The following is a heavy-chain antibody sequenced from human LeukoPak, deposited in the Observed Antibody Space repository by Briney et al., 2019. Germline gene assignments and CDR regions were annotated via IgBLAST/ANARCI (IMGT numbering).Heavy chain of an antibody. CDR2: ISSSSSYI. CDR1: GFTFSSYS. V-gene: IGHV3-21*01. CDR3: ARDDYDFWSGYYRDYYYGMDV. D-gene: IGHD3-3*01. J-gene: IGHJ6*02. Sequence: GGSLILSCAASGFTFSSYSMNWVRQAPGKGLEWVSSISSSSSYIYYADSVKGRFTISRDNAKNSLYLQMNSLRAEDTAVYYCARDDYDFWSGYYRDYYYGMDVWGQGTTVTVSS.